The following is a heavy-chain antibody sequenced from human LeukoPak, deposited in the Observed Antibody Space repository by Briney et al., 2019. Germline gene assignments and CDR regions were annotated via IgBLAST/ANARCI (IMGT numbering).Heavy chain of an antibody. D-gene: IGHD3-16*01. CDR3: AGGGEHLSYNWFDP. Sequence: SETLTLTWTVAYYSISSGYYWGCLRHPPGKGRMGIVCTYNSGSTYYNPSLKSRVTISVDTSKNQFSLKLSSVTAADTAVYYCAGGGEHLSYNWFDPWGQGTLVTVSS. J-gene: IGHJ5*02. CDR2: TYNSGST. CDR1: YYSISSGYY. V-gene: IGHV4-38-2*02.